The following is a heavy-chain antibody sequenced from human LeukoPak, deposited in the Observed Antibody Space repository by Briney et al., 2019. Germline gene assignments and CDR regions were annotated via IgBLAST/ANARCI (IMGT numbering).Heavy chain of an antibody. CDR1: GYTFTSYD. CDR2: MNPNSGNT. D-gene: IGHD2-15*01. CDR3: ARAGGYCGRISCPYYFDY. Sequence: ASVKVSCKASGYTFTSYDINWVRQATGQGLEWMGWMNPNSGNTGYAQKFQGRVTMTRNTSISTAYMELSSLRSEDTAVYYCARAGGYCGRISCPYYFDYWGQGSLVAVPS. V-gene: IGHV1-8*01. J-gene: IGHJ4*02.